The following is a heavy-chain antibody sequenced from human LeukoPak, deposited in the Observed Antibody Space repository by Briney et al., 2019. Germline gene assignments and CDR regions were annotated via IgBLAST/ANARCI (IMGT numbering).Heavy chain of an antibody. CDR1: GGSISSYY. Sequence: SETLSLTCTVSGGSISSYYWSWIRQPPGKGLEWIGYIYTSGSTNYNPSLKSRVTISVDTSKNQFSLKLSSVTAADTAVYYCARPFDPYYYYYMDVWGKGTTVTVSS. D-gene: IGHD2/OR15-2a*01. CDR3: ARPFDPYYYYYMDV. V-gene: IGHV4-4*09. CDR2: IYTSGST. J-gene: IGHJ6*03.